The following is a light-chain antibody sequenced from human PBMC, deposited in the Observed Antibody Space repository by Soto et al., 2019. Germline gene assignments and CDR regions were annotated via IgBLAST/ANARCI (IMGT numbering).Light chain of an antibody. CDR1: HDISNY. V-gene: IGKV1-33*01. J-gene: IGKJ5*01. CDR3: QQYDNLPSIT. Sequence: DIQMTQSPSSLSASVGDRVTITCQASHDISNYLKWYQQKPGKAPKLLIYDASNLETGVPSRFSGSGSGTDFTFTISSLQPEDIATYYCQQYDNLPSITFGQGTRLEIK. CDR2: DAS.